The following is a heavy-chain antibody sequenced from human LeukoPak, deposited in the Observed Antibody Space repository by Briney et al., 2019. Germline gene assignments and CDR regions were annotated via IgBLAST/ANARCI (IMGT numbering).Heavy chain of an antibody. D-gene: IGHD6-6*01. Sequence: PGGSLRLSSAASGFTFSSYGMHWVRQAPGKGLEWVAFIRYDGSNKYYADSVKGRFTISRDNSKNTLYLQMNSLRAEDTAVYYCAKEKGPPRQLGGPHDYWGQGTLVTVSS. CDR1: GFTFSSYG. V-gene: IGHV3-30*02. CDR2: IRYDGSNK. J-gene: IGHJ4*02. CDR3: AKEKGPPRQLGGPHDY.